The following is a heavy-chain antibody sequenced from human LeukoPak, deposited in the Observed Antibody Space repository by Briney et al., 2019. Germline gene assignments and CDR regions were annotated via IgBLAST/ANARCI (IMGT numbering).Heavy chain of an antibody. V-gene: IGHV3-48*01. Sequence: GGSLRLSCAASGFTFSSYSMNWVRQAPGKGLEWVSYISSSSSTIYYADSVKGRFTISRDNAKNSLYLQMNSLRAEDTAVYYCARGRYCSSTSCYTVDRFDYWGQGTLVTVSS. CDR3: ARGRYCSSTSCYTVDRFDY. CDR1: GFTFSSYS. CDR2: ISSSSSTI. D-gene: IGHD2-2*02. J-gene: IGHJ4*02.